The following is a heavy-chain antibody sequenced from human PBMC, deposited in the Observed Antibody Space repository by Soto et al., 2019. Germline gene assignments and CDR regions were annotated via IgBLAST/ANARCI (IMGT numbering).Heavy chain of an antibody. CDR3: VRRVSGNYDY. CDR1: GFTFSSYD. D-gene: IGHD1-7*01. J-gene: IGHJ4*02. V-gene: IGHV3-64*01. Sequence: EVQLAESGGGMVQPGGSLRLSCVASGFTFSSYDMHWVRQAPGKGLEYVSSISSNGGTTYYGNSVTGRFTISRDNSKNTLYLQMGSLRAEYMAVYYCVRRVSGNYDYWGQGTLVTVSS. CDR2: ISSNGGTT.